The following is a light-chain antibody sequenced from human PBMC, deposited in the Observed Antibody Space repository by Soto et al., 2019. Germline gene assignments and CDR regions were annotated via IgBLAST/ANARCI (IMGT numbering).Light chain of an antibody. J-gene: IGKJ3*01. CDR2: SAS. V-gene: IGKV1-9*01. CDR1: QDINTY. Sequence: DIQLTQSPSFLSASVGDKVTITCRASQDINTYLAWYQQRPGNAPKLLIYSASSLQTGVPSRFSGSGSGTEFTLTINGLQPEDFAIYYCQRLNSYPYIFGPGTKVDIK. CDR3: QRLNSYPYI.